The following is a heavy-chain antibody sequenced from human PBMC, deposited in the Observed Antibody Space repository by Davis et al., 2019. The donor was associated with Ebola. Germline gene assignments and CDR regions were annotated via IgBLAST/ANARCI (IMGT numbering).Heavy chain of an antibody. CDR3: ARDGSTSDQKSGELDY. CDR2: INPNSGGT. V-gene: IGHV1-2*02. D-gene: IGHD7-27*01. CDR1: GYTFTGYY. J-gene: IGHJ4*02. Sequence: AASVKASCKASGYTFTGYYMHWARQAPGQGLEWMGWINPNSGGTNYAQKFQGRVTMTRDTSITTAYMELSRLRSDDTAVYYCARDGSTSDQKSGELDYWGQGPLVTVSS.